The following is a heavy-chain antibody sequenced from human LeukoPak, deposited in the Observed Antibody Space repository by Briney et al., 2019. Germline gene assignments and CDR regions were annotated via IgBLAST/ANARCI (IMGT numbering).Heavy chain of an antibody. CDR3: ARVAFGVVTHFDY. J-gene: IGHJ4*02. CDR2: IYYSGTT. V-gene: IGHV4-59*07. D-gene: IGHD3-3*01. Sequence: SDTLSLTCTVSGGSITSYYWSWIRQPPGKGLEWIGYIYYSGTTNYNPSLKSRVTISVDTSKNQFSLKLSSVTAADTAVYYCARVAFGVVTHFDYWGQGTLVTVSS. CDR1: GGSITSYY.